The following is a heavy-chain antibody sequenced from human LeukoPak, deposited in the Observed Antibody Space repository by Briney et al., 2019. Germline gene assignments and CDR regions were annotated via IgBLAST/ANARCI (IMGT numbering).Heavy chain of an antibody. Sequence: GGSLRLSCAASGFTFSSYLMSWVRQAPGKGLEWVGRIKSKTDGGTTDYAAPVKGRFTISRDDSKNTLYLQMNSLKTEDTAVYYCTTRAAMGLGYCSGGSCYVNDYWGQGTLVTVSS. D-gene: IGHD2-15*01. V-gene: IGHV3-15*01. J-gene: IGHJ4*02. CDR1: GFTFSSYL. CDR3: TTRAAMGLGYCSGGSCYVNDY. CDR2: IKSKTDGGTT.